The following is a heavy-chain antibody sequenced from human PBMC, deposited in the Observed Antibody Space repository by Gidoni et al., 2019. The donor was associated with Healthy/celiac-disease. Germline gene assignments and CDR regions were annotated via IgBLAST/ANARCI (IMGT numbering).Heavy chain of an antibody. J-gene: IGHJ4*02. CDR2: IIPICGTA. D-gene: IGHD2-2*01. CDR3: ARVHALYCSSTSCSPTHFDY. Sequence: QVQLVQSGAAVKKPGSSVKVSCKASGGTFRSYAISWVRQAPGQGLEWMGGIIPICGTANYAQKVKGRVTITADESTSTAYMELSSLRSEDTAVYYCARVHALYCSSTSCSPTHFDYWGQGTLVTVSS. V-gene: IGHV1-69*01. CDR1: GGTFRSYA.